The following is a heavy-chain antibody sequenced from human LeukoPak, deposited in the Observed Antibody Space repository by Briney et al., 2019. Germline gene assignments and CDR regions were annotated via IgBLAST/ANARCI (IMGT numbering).Heavy chain of an antibody. CDR2: IYYSGST. V-gene: IGHV4-39*07. CDR1: GGSISSSSYY. CDR3: ARDRGYGDYYFDY. Sequence: SETLSLTCTVSGGSISSSSYYWGWIRQPPGKGLEWIGSIYYSGSTYYNPSLKSRVTISVDTSKNQFSLKLSSVTAADTAVYYCARDRGYGDYYFDYWGQGTLVTVSS. J-gene: IGHJ4*02. D-gene: IGHD4-17*01.